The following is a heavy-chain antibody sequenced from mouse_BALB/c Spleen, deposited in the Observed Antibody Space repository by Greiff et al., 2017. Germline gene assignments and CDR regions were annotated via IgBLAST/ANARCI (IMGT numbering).Heavy chain of an antibody. CDR3: ARIGNYGYDAWFAY. J-gene: IGHJ3*01. D-gene: IGHD2-2*01. CDR1: GFTFSSFG. CDR2: ISSGSSTI. Sequence: DVQLVESGGGLVQPGGSRKLSCAASGFTFSSFGMHWVRQSPEKGLEWVAYISSGSSTIYYADTVKGRFTISRDNPKNTLFLQMTSLRSEDTAMYYCARIGNYGYDAWFAYWGQGTLVTVSA. V-gene: IGHV5-17*02.